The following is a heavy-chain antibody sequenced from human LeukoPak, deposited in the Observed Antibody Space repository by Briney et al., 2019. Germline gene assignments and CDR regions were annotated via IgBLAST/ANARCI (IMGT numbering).Heavy chain of an antibody. CDR1: GFTFSSYG. J-gene: IGHJ6*04. Sequence: GRSLRLSCAASGFTFSSYGMHWVRQAPGKGLEWAAVIWYDGSNKYYADSVKGRFTISRDNSKNTLYLQMNSLRAEDTAVYYCARDLGSYSSSWYGAYYYGMDVWGKGTTVTVSS. V-gene: IGHV3-33*01. D-gene: IGHD6-13*01. CDR3: ARDLGSYSSSWYGAYYYGMDV. CDR2: IWYDGSNK.